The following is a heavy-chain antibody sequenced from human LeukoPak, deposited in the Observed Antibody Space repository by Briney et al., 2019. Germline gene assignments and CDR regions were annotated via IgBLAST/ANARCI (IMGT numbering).Heavy chain of an antibody. J-gene: IGHJ5*02. CDR2: INWNGGST. V-gene: IGHV3-20*01. CDR3: ARDREAAAGTYWFDP. D-gene: IGHD6-13*01. CDR1: GFTFYDYG. Sequence: GGSLRLSCAASGFTFYDYGMSWVRQAPGKGLEWVSGINWNGGSTVYADSVKARFTISRDNAKNSLYLQMNSLRAEDTALYHCARDREAAAGTYWFDPWGQGTLVTVSS.